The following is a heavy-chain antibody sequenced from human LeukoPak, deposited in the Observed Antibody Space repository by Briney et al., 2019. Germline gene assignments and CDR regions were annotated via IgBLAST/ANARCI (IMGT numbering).Heavy chain of an antibody. J-gene: IGHJ4*02. CDR3: AKAEASLLWFGESLLIDY. CDR2: ISGSGGST. CDR1: GFTFSSYA. D-gene: IGHD3-10*01. V-gene: IGHV3-23*01. Sequence: PGGSLRLSCAASGFTFSSYAMSWVRQAPGKGLEWVSAISGSGGSTYYADSVKGRFTISRDNSKSTLYLQMNSLRAEDTAVYYCAKAEASLLWFGESLLIDYWGQGTLVTVSS.